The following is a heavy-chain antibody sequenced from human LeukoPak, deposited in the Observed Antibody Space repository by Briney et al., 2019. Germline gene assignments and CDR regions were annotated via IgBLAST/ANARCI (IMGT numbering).Heavy chain of an antibody. CDR1: GGSISSSSYY. V-gene: IGHV4-39*01. D-gene: IGHD1-14*01. CDR3: ARQSWSGYSYYYYYMDV. J-gene: IGHJ6*03. Sequence: SETLSLTCTVSGGSISSSSYYWGWIRQPPGKGLEWIGSIYYSGSTYYNPSLKSRVTISVDTSKNQFSLKLSSVTAADTAVYYCARQSWSGYSYYYYYMDVWGKGTTVSVSS. CDR2: IYYSGST.